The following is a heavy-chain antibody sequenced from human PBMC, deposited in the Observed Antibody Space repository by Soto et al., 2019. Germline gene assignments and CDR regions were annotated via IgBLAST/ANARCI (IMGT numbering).Heavy chain of an antibody. D-gene: IGHD2-15*01. J-gene: IGHJ5*02. Sequence: QVQLQESGPGLVKPSWTLSLTCAVSSGTISSSNWWTWVRQPPGKGLEWIGEINQSGSPNYNPSLRSLVTISVDKSKSQFFLKLSSVTAADTAIYYCAGLGMVAAHREFDPWGQGTLVTVSS. CDR3: AGLGMVAAHREFDP. CDR2: INQSGSP. V-gene: IGHV4-4*02. CDR1: SGTISSSNW.